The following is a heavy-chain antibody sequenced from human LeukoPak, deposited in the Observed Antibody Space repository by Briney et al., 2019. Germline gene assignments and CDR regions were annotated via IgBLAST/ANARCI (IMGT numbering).Heavy chain of an antibody. Sequence: PSETLSLTCTVSGGSISSYYWSWIRQPPGKGLEWIGYIYYSGSTNYNPSLKSRVTISVDTSKNQFSLKLSSVTAADTAVYYCARGSAGGSCPYAFDIWGQGTMVTVSS. CDR3: ARGSAGGSCPYAFDI. CDR1: GGSISSYY. V-gene: IGHV4-59*01. CDR2: IYYSGST. D-gene: IGHD2-15*01. J-gene: IGHJ3*02.